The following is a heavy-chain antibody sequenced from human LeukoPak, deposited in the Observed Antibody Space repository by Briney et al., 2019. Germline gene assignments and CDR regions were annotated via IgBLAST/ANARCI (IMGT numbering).Heavy chain of an antibody. CDR3: GSIGRGWFSVQH. J-gene: IGHJ1*01. V-gene: IGHV3-30*03. D-gene: IGHD6-19*01. CDR2: ISYDGSNK. Sequence: PGGSLRLSCAASGLTFSSYGMHWVRQAPGKGLEWVADISYDGSNKYYADSVKGRFIISRDNSKNTLYLQMNSLRVEDTAVYYCGSIGRGWFSVQHWGQGALVTVSS. CDR1: GLTFSSYG.